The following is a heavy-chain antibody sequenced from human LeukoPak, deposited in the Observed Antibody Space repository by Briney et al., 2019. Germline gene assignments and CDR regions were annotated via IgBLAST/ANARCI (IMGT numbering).Heavy chain of an antibody. Sequence: GGSLGLSCAASGFTFSDYYMSWIRQAPGKGLEWVGFIRSKAYGGTTEYAASVKGRFTISRDDSKSIAYLQMNSLKTEDTAVYYCTREDWFGELFPFDYWGQGTLVTVSS. CDR2: IRSKAYGGTT. J-gene: IGHJ4*02. D-gene: IGHD3-10*01. CDR3: TREDWFGELFPFDY. CDR1: GFTFSDYY. V-gene: IGHV3-49*03.